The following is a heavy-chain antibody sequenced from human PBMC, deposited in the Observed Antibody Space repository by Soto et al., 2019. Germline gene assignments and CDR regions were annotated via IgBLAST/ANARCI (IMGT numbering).Heavy chain of an antibody. J-gene: IGHJ3*02. CDR1: GFTFSSYA. CDR2: ISGSGGST. CDR3: AKEDPSYSSGWLDAFDI. D-gene: IGHD6-19*01. Sequence: VQLLESGGGLVQPGGSLRLSCAASGFTFSSYAMSWVRQAPGKGLEWVSAISGSGGSTYYADSVKGRFTISRDNSKNTLYLQMNSLRAEDTAVYYCAKEDPSYSSGWLDAFDIWGQGTMVTVSS. V-gene: IGHV3-23*01.